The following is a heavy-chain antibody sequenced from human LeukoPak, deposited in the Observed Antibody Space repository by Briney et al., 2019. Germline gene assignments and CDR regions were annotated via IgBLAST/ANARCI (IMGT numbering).Heavy chain of an antibody. CDR2: IKPDGSFT. J-gene: IGHJ5*01. CDR1: AFTFSTYG. D-gene: IGHD1-7*01. CDR3: VNYNWHSLYDS. V-gene: IGHV3-74*01. Sequence: GGSLRLSCAASAFTFSTYGMHWVRQAPGKGLEWVSRIKPDGSFTAHADSVKGRFTISRDNAKNTLYLQMNSLRAEDTAVYYCVNYNWHSLYDSWGQGTLVTVSS.